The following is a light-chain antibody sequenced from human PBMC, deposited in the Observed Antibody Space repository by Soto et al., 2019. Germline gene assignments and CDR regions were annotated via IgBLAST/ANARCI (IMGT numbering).Light chain of an antibody. V-gene: IGKV3-20*01. CDR3: QQYSESPPFT. CDR1: QSVDRAY. Sequence: EVVLTQSPGTLSLSPGERATLSCRASQSVDRAYLAWYQQKPGQAPRLLIYGASNRATGIPDRFSGSGSGTVLTLTISRLELDDFGVYHCQQYSESPPFTFGQGTKLEIK. CDR2: GAS. J-gene: IGKJ2*01.